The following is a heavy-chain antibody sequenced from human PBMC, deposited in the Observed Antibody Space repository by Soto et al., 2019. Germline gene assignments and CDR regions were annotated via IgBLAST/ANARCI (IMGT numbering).Heavy chain of an antibody. CDR1: GFTFSSYA. D-gene: IGHD6-19*01. Sequence: GGSLRLSCAASGFTFSSYAMSWVRQAPGKGLEWVSAISGSGGSTYYADSVKGRFTISRDNSKNTLYLQMNSLRAEDTAVYYCAKERGVSSGWYPSAEYFQHWSQGTLVTVSS. J-gene: IGHJ1*01. CDR2: ISGSGGST. CDR3: AKERGVSSGWYPSAEYFQH. V-gene: IGHV3-23*01.